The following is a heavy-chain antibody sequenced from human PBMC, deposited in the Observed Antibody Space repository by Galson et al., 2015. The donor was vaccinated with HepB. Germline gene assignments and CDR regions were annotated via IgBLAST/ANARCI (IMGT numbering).Heavy chain of an antibody. CDR2: IWYDGSNK. Sequence: SLRLSCAASGFTFSSYEMNWVRQAPGKGLEWVAVIWYDGSNKYYADSVKGRFTISRDNSKNTLYLQMNSLRAEDTAVYYCAKDRQTGGQYYYYGMDVWGQGTTVTVSS. V-gene: IGHV3-30*18. J-gene: IGHJ6*02. D-gene: IGHD1-26*01. CDR1: GFTFSSYE. CDR3: AKDRQTGGQYYYYGMDV.